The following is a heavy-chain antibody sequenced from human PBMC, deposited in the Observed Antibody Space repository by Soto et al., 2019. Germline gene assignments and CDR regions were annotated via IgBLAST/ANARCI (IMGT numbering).Heavy chain of an antibody. Sequence: GESLKISCKCSWYSFTGYWIDLVRQMPGKCLEWVGIIYPGDSDTRYSPSFQGQVTISADKSISTAYLQWSGLKASDTAMYYCAICSSTSCYTSSYYYYGMDVWGQGTTVTVSS. V-gene: IGHV5-51*01. CDR2: IYPGDSDT. CDR3: AICSSTSCYTSSYYYYGMDV. D-gene: IGHD2-2*02. J-gene: IGHJ6*02. CDR1: WYSFTGYW.